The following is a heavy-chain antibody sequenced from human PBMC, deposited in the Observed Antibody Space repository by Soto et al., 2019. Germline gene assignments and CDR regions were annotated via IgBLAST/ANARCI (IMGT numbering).Heavy chain of an antibody. CDR3: VRDDFWSSYDRYGMDV. V-gene: IGHV3-13*01. CDR1: GFSFTLYD. J-gene: IGHJ6*02. CDR2: IDTAGDT. Sequence: EVQLVESGGGLVQPGGALRLSCAASGFSFTLYDMHWVRPGRGGSLECVSGIDTAGDTYYPGSVKGRVTISRENAKNSLYLQMNSLRAEDTAVYFCVRDDFWSSYDRYGMDVWGQGTTVTVSS. D-gene: IGHD3-3*01.